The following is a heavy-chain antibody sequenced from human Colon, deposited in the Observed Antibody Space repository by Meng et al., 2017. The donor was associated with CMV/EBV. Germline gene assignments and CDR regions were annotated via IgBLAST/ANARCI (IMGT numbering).Heavy chain of an antibody. Sequence: ISSGGYYCTWIRQLPGMGLEWIGSIYYSGTTYYNSALKSRISMSEDTSKNQFALNLSSVTAADTAVYYCARYRYCSSADCFNVRFFDLWGRGTLVTVSS. D-gene: IGHD2-2*01. V-gene: IGHV4-31*02. CDR3: ARYRYCSSADCFNVRFFDL. CDR2: IYYSGTT. J-gene: IGHJ2*01. CDR1: ISSGGYY.